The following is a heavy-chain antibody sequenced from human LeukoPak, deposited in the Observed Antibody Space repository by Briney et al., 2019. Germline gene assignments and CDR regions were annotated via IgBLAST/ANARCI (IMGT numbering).Heavy chain of an antibody. D-gene: IGHD4-11*01. Sequence: ASVKVSCKASGYAFTSYHIHWIRQAPGQGLGWMGMIIPSSGSTTYAQKFQGRVTMTRDTSTKTVYMELSSLTSDDTAVYFCARSDYNDYRGLGFWGQGTPVTVS. V-gene: IGHV1-46*01. J-gene: IGHJ4*02. CDR3: ARSDYNDYRGLGF. CDR1: GYAFTSYH. CDR2: IIPSSGST.